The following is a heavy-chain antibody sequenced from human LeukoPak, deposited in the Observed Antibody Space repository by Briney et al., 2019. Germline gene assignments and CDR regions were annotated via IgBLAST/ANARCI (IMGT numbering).Heavy chain of an antibody. CDR1: GGSISSSSYY. CDR3: ARQTSGYYVDY. Sequence: SATLSLTCTVSGGSISSSSYYWGWIRQPPGMGLEWVGFIYYSGSTYYNPSLKSRVTISVDTSKNQFSLKLSSVTAADTAVYYCARQTSGYYVDYWGQGSLVTVSS. J-gene: IGHJ4*02. V-gene: IGHV4-39*01. D-gene: IGHD3-22*01. CDR2: IYYSGST.